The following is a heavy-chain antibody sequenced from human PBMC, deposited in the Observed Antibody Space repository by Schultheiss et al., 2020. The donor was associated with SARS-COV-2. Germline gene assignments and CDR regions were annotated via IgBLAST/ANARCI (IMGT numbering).Heavy chain of an antibody. CDR3: ARSRVAEDFDY. D-gene: IGHD2-21*01. J-gene: IGHJ4*02. CDR2: IYYSGST. Sequence: SETLSLTCTVSGGSISSSSYYWGWNRQPTGKGLEWIGYIYYSGSTNYNPSLKIRVTISVDTSKNQFSLNLRSVTAADTDVYYCARSRVAEDFDYWGQGTLVTVSS. V-gene: IGHV4-61*05. CDR1: GGSISSSSYY.